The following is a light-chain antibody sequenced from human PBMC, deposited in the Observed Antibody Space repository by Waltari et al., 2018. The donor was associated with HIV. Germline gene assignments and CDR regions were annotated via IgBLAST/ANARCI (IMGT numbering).Light chain of an antibody. J-gene: IGLJ2*01. V-gene: IGLV2-14*02. CDR2: EVT. CDR1: SNDLGNYNL. CDR3: ASFTKDFTVV. Sequence: QSALTQPGSVSGSPGQSITISCTGTSNDLGNYNLFSWYQQHPGKAPKLMIYEVTNRPSGVPDRFSGSKSGNTASLTISDLRTEDETNYYCASFTKDFTVVFGGGTKVTVL.